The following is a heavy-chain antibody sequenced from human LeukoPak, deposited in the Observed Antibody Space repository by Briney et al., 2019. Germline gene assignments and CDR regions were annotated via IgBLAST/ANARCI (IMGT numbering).Heavy chain of an antibody. CDR3: VKAGGSGWDPFDY. Sequence: PGGSLRLSCAASGFTFSSYGMHWVRQPPGKGLEWVTFIRYDGSNKYYADSVKGRFTFSRDNSKNTLYLQMNSLRAEDTAVYYSVKAGGSGWDPFDYWGQGTLVTVSS. J-gene: IGHJ4*02. V-gene: IGHV3-30*02. CDR1: GFTFSSYG. D-gene: IGHD6-19*01. CDR2: IRYDGSNK.